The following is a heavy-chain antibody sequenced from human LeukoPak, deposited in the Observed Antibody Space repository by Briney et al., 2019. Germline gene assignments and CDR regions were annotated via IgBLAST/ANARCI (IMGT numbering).Heavy chain of an antibody. Sequence: GGSLSLSCAASGFTFSSYWMSWVRQAPGRGLEWVATIRQDGSQKYYVDSVKGRFTISRHNAKNSLYLQMNSLRAEDTAIYYCANPPTVTSFHYWGQGTLVTVSS. J-gene: IGHJ4*02. V-gene: IGHV3-7*03. D-gene: IGHD4-11*01. CDR1: GFTFSSYW. CDR2: IRQDGSQK. CDR3: ANPPTVTSFHY.